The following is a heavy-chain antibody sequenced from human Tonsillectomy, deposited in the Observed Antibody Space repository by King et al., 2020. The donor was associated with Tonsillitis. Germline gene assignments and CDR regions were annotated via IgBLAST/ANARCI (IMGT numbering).Heavy chain of an antibody. D-gene: IGHD7-27*01. CDR2: INPNSGGT. CDR1: GYTFTGYY. V-gene: IGHV1-2*02. J-gene: IGHJ2*01. Sequence: QLVQSGAEVKKPGASVKVSCKASGYTFTGYYMHWVRQAPGQGLEWMGWINPNSGGTNYAQKFQGRVTMTRDTSISTAYMELSRLRSDDTAVYYCATPGLTGAAGDYWYFDLWGRGTLVTVSS. CDR3: ATPGLTGAAGDYWYFDL.